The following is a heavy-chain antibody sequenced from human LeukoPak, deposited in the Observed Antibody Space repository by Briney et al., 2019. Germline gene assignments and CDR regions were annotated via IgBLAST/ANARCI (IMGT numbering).Heavy chain of an antibody. V-gene: IGHV3-33*01. CDR3: VRSMSGRNDY. CDR1: GFTFSSYG. D-gene: IGHD3-3*01. Sequence: GGSLRLSCAASGFTFSSYGMHWVRQAPGKGLEWVAVIWYDGNNKYYVDSVKGRFAISRDNSKNTLYLQMNSLRAEDTAVYYCVRSMSGRNDYWGQGNVVSVSS. CDR2: IWYDGNNK. J-gene: IGHJ4*02.